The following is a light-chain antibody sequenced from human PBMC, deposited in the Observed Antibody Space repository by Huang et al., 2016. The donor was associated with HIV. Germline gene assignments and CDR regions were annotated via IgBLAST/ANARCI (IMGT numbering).Light chain of an antibody. CDR2: GAS. CDR3: QQYNNWPPDT. V-gene: IGKV3-15*01. CDR1: QSVSSN. Sequence: EIVMTQSPGILSVSPGERATLSCRASQSVSSNFAWYQQKPGQAPRLLIYGASTRATGIPARFSGSGSGTEFTLTISSLQSEDFAVYYCQQYNNWPPDTFGQGTKLEIK. J-gene: IGKJ2*01.